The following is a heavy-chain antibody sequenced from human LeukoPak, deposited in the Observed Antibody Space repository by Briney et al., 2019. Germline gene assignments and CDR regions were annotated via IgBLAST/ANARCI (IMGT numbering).Heavy chain of an antibody. Sequence: GGSLRLSCAASGFTFSSYAMSWVRQASGKGLEWLGRIRSKANNYATAYAASVKGRFTLSRDDSKNTAYLQMNSLKTEDTAVYYCTRLRGSSGSWGPALNGMDVWGPGTTVTVSS. J-gene: IGHJ6*02. CDR2: IRSKANNYAT. CDR1: GFTFSSYA. D-gene: IGHD5-12*01. V-gene: IGHV3-73*01. CDR3: TRLRGSSGSWGPALNGMDV.